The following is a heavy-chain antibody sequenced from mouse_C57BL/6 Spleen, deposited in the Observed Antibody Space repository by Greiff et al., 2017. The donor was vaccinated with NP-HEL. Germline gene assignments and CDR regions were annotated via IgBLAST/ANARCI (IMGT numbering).Heavy chain of an antibody. Sequence: QVQLQQPGAELVKPGASVKLSCKASGYTFTSYWMHWVKQRPGRGLEWIGRIDPNSGGTKYNEKFKDKATLTADKSSSTAYMQLSSLTYEDSAVYYCARGYDGYDERAWFAYWGQGTLVTVSA. J-gene: IGHJ3*01. CDR1: GYTFTSYW. V-gene: IGHV1-62-3*01. CDR2: IDPNSGGT. D-gene: IGHD2-2*01. CDR3: ARGYDGYDERAWFAY.